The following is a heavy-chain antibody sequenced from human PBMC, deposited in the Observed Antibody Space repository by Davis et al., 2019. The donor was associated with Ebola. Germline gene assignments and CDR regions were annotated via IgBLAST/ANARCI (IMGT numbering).Heavy chain of an antibody. V-gene: IGHV1-3*01. CDR3: ARDREGSSSWYQYYYYYGMDV. CDR2: INAGNGNT. D-gene: IGHD6-13*01. CDR1: GYTFTSYA. J-gene: IGHJ6*02. Sequence: ASVKVSCKASGYTFTSYAMHWVRQAPGQRLEWMGWINAGNGNTKYSQKFQGRVTITADKSTSTAYMELSSLRSEDTAVYYCARDREGSSSWYQYYYYYGMDVWGQGTTVTVSS.